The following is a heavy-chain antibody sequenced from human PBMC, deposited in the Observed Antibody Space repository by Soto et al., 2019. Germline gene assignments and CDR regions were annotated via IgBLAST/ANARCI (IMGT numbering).Heavy chain of an antibody. CDR1: SVYSRRSNW. D-gene: IGHD2-15*01. J-gene: IGHJ3*02. V-gene: IGHV4-4*02. CDR3: ARTDRYCSGGSCYSYAFDI. Sequence: SETQSLTYAFSSVYSRRSNWWIWVRQPPGKGLEWIGEIYHSGSTNYNPSLKSRVTISVDKSKNQFSLKLSSVTAADTAVYYCARTDRYCSGGSCYSYAFDIWGQGTMVTVSS. CDR2: IYHSGST.